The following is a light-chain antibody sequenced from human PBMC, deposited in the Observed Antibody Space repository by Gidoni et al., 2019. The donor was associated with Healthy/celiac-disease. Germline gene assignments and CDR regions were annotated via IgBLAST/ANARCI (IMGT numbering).Light chain of an antibody. Sequence: SAELTQDPAGYVALGQTVRITCQGDSLRSYYASWYQQKQGQAPVLVIYGKNNRPSGIPDRFSGSSSGNTASLTITGAQAEDEADYYCNSRDSSGNHVVFGGGTKLTVL. J-gene: IGLJ2*01. CDR2: GKN. CDR1: SLRSYY. V-gene: IGLV3-19*01. CDR3: NSRDSSGNHVV.